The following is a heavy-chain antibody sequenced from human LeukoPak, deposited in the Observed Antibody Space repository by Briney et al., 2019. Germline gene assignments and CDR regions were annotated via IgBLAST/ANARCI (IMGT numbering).Heavy chain of an antibody. J-gene: IGHJ6*03. Sequence: SETLSLTCTVSGGSISSSSYYWGWIRQPPGKGLEWIGSIYYSGSTYYNPSLKSRVTISVDTSKNQFSLKLSSVTAADTAVYYCASMLRRRAYYYYYMDVWGKGTTVTVSS. CDR3: ASMLRRRAYYYYYMDV. D-gene: IGHD3-10*02. CDR2: IYYSGST. CDR1: GGSISSSSYY. V-gene: IGHV4-39*07.